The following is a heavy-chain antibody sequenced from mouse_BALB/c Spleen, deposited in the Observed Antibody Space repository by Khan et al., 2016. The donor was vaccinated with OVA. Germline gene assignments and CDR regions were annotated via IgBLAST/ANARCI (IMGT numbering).Heavy chain of an antibody. CDR3: ARVGYSGTMDY. V-gene: IGHV9-3-1*01. CDR2: INTYTGQP. J-gene: IGHJ4*01. D-gene: IGHD2-14*01. Sequence: QVQLQQSGPELKKPGETVKISCKASGYTFTSFGMNWVKQSPGKGLKWMGFINTYTGQPTYADDFKGRFAFSLETSASTAYLQINNLKNEDTSTYFWARVGYSGTMDYWGQGTSVTVSS. CDR1: GYTFTSFG.